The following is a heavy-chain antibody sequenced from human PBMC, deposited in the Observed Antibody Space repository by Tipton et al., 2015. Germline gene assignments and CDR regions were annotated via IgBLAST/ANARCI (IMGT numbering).Heavy chain of an antibody. V-gene: IGHV3-53*01. CDR2: IYRGGGT. CDR1: GFTFSSYS. J-gene: IGHJ2*01. D-gene: IGHD3-22*01. Sequence: SLRLSCAASGFTFSSYSMNWVRQAPGKGLEWVSIIYRGGGTYYADSVKGRFTISRDNSKNTLYLQMNSLRAEDTAVYYCARDYYDTSGSSALWYFDLWGRGTLVTVSS. CDR3: ARDYYDTSGSSALWYFDL.